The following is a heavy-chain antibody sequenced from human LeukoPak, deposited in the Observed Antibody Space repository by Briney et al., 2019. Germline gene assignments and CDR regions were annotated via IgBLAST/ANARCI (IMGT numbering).Heavy chain of an antibody. V-gene: IGHV4-59*02. CDR3: ARVVAVAGPKGGFDI. D-gene: IGHD6-19*01. J-gene: IGHJ3*02. CDR2: IYYSGST. Sequence: SETLSLTCTVSGGSVSGYYWSWIRQPPGKGLEWIGYIYYSGSTNYNPSLKSRVTISVDTSKNQFSLKLSSVTAADTAVYYCARVVAVAGPKGGFDIWGQGTMVTVSS. CDR1: GGSVSGYY.